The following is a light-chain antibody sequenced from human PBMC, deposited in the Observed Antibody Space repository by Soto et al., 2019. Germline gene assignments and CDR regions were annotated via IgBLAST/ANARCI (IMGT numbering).Light chain of an antibody. Sequence: EIVLTQSPGTLSLSPGERATLSCRDSQSVRSTYLAWYQPKPGQAPRVXIYGAFSRGTGIPDRFSGSGAGTDFTLTISRLEPEDFEVDYCQQYGSSTWTFGQGTKVDIK. CDR1: QSVRSTY. CDR3: QQYGSSTWT. J-gene: IGKJ1*01. CDR2: GAF. V-gene: IGKV3-20*01.